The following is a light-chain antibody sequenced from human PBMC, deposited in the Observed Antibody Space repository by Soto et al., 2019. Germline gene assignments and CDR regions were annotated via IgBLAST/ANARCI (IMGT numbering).Light chain of an antibody. J-gene: IGLJ1*01. CDR3: QSNDNGLSGSDV. CDR1: SSNIGAGYD. Sequence: QSVRTEPPWVSGAPGQRVTISCTGSSSNIGAGYDVNWYQQLPETAPKLLIFGDSNRPSGVPDRFSGSKSGTSASLVITGLQADDEADYYCQSNDNGLSGSDVFGTGTKVTVL. CDR2: GDS. V-gene: IGLV1-40*01.